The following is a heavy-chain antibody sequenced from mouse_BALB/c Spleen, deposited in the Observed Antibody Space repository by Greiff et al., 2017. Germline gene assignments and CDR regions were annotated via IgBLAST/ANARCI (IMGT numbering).Heavy chain of an antibody. D-gene: IGHD2-3*01. V-gene: IGHV1-20*02. J-gene: IGHJ3*01. CDR2: INPYNGDT. CDR3: ARYDGYYGAWFAD. Sequence: DVKLQESGPELVKPGASVKISCKASGYSFTGYFMNWVMQSHGKSLEWIGRINPYNGDTFYNQKFKGKATLTVDKSSSTAHMELRSMASEDSAVYYCARYDGYYGAWFADWGQGTLVTVSA. CDR1: GYSFTGYF.